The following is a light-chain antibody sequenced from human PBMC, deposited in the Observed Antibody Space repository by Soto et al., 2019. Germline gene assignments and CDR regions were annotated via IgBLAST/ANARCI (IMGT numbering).Light chain of an antibody. CDR3: QQYGRSPLVT. V-gene: IGKV3-20*01. CDR1: QSVSSSY. CDR2: GAS. Sequence: EIVLTQSPGTLSLSPGERATLSCTASQSVSSSYFAWYQQKPGQAPRLLIYGASSRATGIPDRFSGSGSGTDFTLTISRLEPEDFAVYYCQQYGRSPLVTFGQGTRLEIK. J-gene: IGKJ5*01.